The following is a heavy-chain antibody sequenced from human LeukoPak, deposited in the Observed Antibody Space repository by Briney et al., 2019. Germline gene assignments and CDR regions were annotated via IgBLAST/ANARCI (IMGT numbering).Heavy chain of an antibody. CDR1: GFTFSSYG. CDR2: ISYDGSNK. CDR3: AKASPGYSSSWYTQTSGEYFQH. J-gene: IGHJ1*01. D-gene: IGHD6-13*01. V-gene: IGHV3-30*18. Sequence: PGGSLRLSCAASGFTFSSYGMHRVRQAPGKGLEWVAVISYDGSNKYYADSVKGRFTISRDNSKNTLYLQMNSLRAEDTAVYYCAKASPGYSSSWYTQTSGEYFQHWGQGTLVTVSS.